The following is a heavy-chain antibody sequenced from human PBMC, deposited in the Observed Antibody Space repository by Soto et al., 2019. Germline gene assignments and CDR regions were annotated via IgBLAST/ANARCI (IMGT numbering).Heavy chain of an antibody. CDR3: ARALSGHYYYDSSGGAFDI. CDR1: GFTFSSYE. D-gene: IGHD3-22*01. CDR2: ISSSGSTI. Sequence: EVQLVESGGGLVQPGGSLRLSCAASGFTFSSYEMNWVRQAPGKGLEWVSYISSSGSTIYYEDSVKGRFTISRDNAKNSLYLQMNSLRAADTAVYYCARALSGHYYYDSSGGAFDIWGQGTMVTVSS. J-gene: IGHJ3*02. V-gene: IGHV3-48*03.